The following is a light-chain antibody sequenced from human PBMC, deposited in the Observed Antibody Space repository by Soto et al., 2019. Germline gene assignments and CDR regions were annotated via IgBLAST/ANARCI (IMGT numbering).Light chain of an antibody. CDR2: EGS. CDR3: CAFSSSSYVI. J-gene: IGLJ2*01. V-gene: IGLV2-23*01. CDR1: SSDVGSYNL. Sequence: QSVLTQPASVSGSPGQSITISCTGTSSDVGSYNLVSWYQQHPGKAPKLMIYEGSKRPSGVSYRFSASKSGNTASLTISGLQAEDEADYYCCAFSSSSYVIFGGGTQLTVL.